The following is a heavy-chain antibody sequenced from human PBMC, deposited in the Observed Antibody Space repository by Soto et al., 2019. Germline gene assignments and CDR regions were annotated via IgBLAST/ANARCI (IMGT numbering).Heavy chain of an antibody. Sequence: ASVKVSFTASGYTFTSYGISWVRQAPGQGLEWMGWISAYNGNTNYAQKLQGRVTMTTDTSTSTAYMELRSLRSDDTAVYYCARDLVVTTDWFDPWGQGTLVTVSS. CDR1: GYTFTSYG. CDR3: ARDLVVTTDWFDP. J-gene: IGHJ5*02. CDR2: ISAYNGNT. V-gene: IGHV1-18*01. D-gene: IGHD2-21*02.